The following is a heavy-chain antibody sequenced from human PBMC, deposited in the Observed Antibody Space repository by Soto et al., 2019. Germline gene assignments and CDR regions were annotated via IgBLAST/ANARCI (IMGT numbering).Heavy chain of an antibody. CDR2: IYTSGST. J-gene: IGHJ6*02. Sequence: SETLSLTCIVSGGSVGSGAYYWSWIRQPPGNALEWIGRIYTSGSTNYNPSLKSRVTMSVDTSKNQFSLKLSSVTAADTAVYYCARIPMYCSGGSCYSYGMDVWGQGTTVTVS. V-gene: IGHV4-61*08. CDR3: ARIPMYCSGGSCYSYGMDV. CDR1: GGSVGSGAYY. D-gene: IGHD2-15*01.